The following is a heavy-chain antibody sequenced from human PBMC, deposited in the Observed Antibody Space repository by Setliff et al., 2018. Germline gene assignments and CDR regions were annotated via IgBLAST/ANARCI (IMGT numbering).Heavy chain of an antibody. CDR3: AKELIEVMMTGLEF. CDR1: GFTFSNHG. CDR2: IRHDGNNK. J-gene: IGHJ4*02. D-gene: IGHD3-22*01. Sequence: GGSLRLSCAASGFTFSNHGMHWVRQAPGKGLEWVAFIRHDGNNKYYKDSVRGRFTISRDNSKNTVYLQMNNLRPEDTAVYYCAKELIEVMMTGLEFWGQGTMVTVSS. V-gene: IGHV3-30*02.